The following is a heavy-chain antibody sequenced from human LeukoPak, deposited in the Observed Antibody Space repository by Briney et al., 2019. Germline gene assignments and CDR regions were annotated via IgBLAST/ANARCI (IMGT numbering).Heavy chain of an antibody. V-gene: IGHV3-30*02. CDR1: GFTFSSYG. D-gene: IGHD3-10*01. CDR2: IRYDGSNK. J-gene: IGHJ4*02. Sequence: GGSLRLSCAASGFTFSSYGMHWVRQAPGKGLEWVAFIRYDGSNKYYADSVKGRFTISRDNSKSTLYIQMNSLRAEDTAVYYCARAKPKNMVRGLIMRRESRYYFDYWGQGTLVTVSS. CDR3: ARAKPKNMVRGLIMRRESRYYFDY.